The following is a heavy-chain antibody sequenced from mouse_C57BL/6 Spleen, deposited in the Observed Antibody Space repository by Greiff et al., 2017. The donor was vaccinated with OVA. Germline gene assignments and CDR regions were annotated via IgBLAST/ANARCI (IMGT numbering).Heavy chain of an antibody. D-gene: IGHD1-1*01. J-gene: IGHJ1*03. V-gene: IGHV1-15*01. Sequence: VQLQQSGAELVRPGASVTLSCKASGYTFTDSEMHWVKQTPVHGLEWIGAIDPETGGTAYNQKFKGKAILTADKSSSTAYMELRSLTSEDSAVYYCTRRYYGSSLRYFDVWGTGTTVTVSS. CDR1: GYTFTDSE. CDR2: IDPETGGT. CDR3: TRRYYGSSLRYFDV.